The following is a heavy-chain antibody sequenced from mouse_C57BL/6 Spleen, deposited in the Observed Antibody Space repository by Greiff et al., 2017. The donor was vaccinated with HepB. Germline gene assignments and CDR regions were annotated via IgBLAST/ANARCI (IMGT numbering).Heavy chain of an antibody. CDR1: GFTFNTYA. Sequence: EVMLVESGGGLVQPKGSLKLSCAASGFTFNTYAMHWVRQAPGKGLEWVARIRSKSSNYATYYADSVKDRFTISRDDSQSMLYLQMNNLKTEDTAMYYCVRDEGPHYAFWYFDVWGTGTTVTVSS. V-gene: IGHV10-3*01. CDR2: IRSKSSNYAT. CDR3: VRDEGPHYAFWYFDV. J-gene: IGHJ1*03. D-gene: IGHD1-1*02.